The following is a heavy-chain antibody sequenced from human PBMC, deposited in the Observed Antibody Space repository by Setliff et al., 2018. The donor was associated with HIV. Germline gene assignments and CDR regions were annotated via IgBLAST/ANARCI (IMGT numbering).Heavy chain of an antibody. J-gene: IGHJ4*01. CDR1: GYTFTSYG. D-gene: IGHD3-10*01. Sequence: ASVKVSCKASGYTFTSYGISWVRQAPGQGLEWMGWIIPIFGTANYAQKFEGRVTITADKSTSTAYMEVNSLRFEDTAVYYCARVFYYSAGSYSLDYWGQETLVTVSS. CDR3: ARVFYYSAGSYSLDY. V-gene: IGHV1-69*06. CDR2: IIPIFGTA.